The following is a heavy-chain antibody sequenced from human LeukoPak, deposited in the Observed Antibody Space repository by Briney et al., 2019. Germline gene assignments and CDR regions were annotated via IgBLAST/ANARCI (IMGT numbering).Heavy chain of an antibody. CDR3: VSGNDPDSTWENYRLDAFDI. CDR1: GYTFSHYS. Sequence: GSLRLSCAASGYTFSHYSVNWVRQAPGKGLEWVSSISITNDYIYYADSVKGRFTISRDNTKSSLYLQMNSLRAEDTAVYYCVSGNDPDSTWENYRLDAFDIWGQGTTVIVSS. J-gene: IGHJ3*02. CDR2: ISITNDYI. V-gene: IGHV3-21*01. D-gene: IGHD3-16*02.